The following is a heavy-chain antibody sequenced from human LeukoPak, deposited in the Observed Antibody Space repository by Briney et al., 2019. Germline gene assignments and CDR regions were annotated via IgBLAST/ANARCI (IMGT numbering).Heavy chain of an antibody. CDR1: GGSVSSGDYY. V-gene: IGHV4-61*08. J-gene: IGHJ1*01. CDR2: IYYSGTT. Sequence: SETLSLTCTVSGGSVSSGDYYWSWIRQPPGKGLEWIGYIYYSGTTYYNPSLKSRITISMDTSKNQFSLKLSSVTAADTAVYYCASRAYCGGDCYHPYPLQHWGQGTLVTVSS. D-gene: IGHD2-21*02. CDR3: ASRAYCGGDCYHPYPLQH.